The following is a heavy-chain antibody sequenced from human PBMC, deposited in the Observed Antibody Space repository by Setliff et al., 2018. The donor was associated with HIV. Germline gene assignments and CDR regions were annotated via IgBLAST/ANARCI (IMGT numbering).Heavy chain of an antibody. V-gene: IGHV2-70*04. CDR3: ARMRSDASGLFDY. D-gene: IGHD5-12*01. Sequence: QTLSLTCTFSGFSLTTSGMRVSWIRQPPGKALEWLARIDWDDDEFYNTSLKTRLTISKDTSKNQVVLTMTNMDPVDTATYYCARMRSDASGLFDYWGQGTLVTVSS. CDR1: GFSLTTSGMR. CDR2: IDWDDDE. J-gene: IGHJ4*02.